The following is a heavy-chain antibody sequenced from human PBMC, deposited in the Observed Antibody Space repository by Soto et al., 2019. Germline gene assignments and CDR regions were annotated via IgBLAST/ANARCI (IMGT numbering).Heavy chain of an antibody. J-gene: IGHJ3*02. CDR1: GYTFTSYA. CDR2: INAGNGNT. D-gene: IGHD6-13*01. V-gene: IGHV1-3*01. Sequence: ASVKVSCKASGYTFTSYAMHWVRQAPGQRLEWMGWINAGNGNTKYSQKFQGRVTITRDTSTSTAYMELSSLRSEDTAVYYCARDGVAAAGSIWGQGTMVTVSS. CDR3: ARDGVAAAGSI.